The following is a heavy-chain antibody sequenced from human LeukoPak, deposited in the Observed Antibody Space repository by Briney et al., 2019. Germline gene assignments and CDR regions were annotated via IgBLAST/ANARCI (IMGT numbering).Heavy chain of an antibody. D-gene: IGHD1-26*01. CDR2: IHTRGTL. CDR1: GGSFSTYQ. V-gene: IGHV4-4*07. CDR3: ARESTTVGAIGAFDI. J-gene: IGHJ3*02. Sequence: PSETLSLTCTVSGGSFSTYQWTWLRQPAGRGLEWIGRIHTRGTLNYNPSIQSRVTMSIDTAKHQFSLKLSSVTAADTAVYYYARESTTVGAIGAFDIWGQGTMVAVSS.